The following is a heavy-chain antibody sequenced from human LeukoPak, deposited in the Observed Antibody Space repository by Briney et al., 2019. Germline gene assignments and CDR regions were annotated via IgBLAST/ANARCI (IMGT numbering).Heavy chain of an antibody. D-gene: IGHD1-26*01. J-gene: IGHJ4*02. CDR1: GGSISSYY. V-gene: IGHV4-59*01. CDR3: ARGHRYSGSYPY. CDR2: IYYSGST. Sequence: PSETLSLTCTVSGGSISSYYWSWIRQPPGKGLEWIGYIYYSGSTNYDPSLKSRVTISVDTSKNQFSLKLSSVTAADTAVYYCARGHRYSGSYPYWGQGTLVTVSS.